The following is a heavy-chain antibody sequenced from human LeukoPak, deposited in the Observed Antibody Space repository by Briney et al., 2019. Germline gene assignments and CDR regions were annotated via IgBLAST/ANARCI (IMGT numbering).Heavy chain of an antibody. V-gene: IGHV1-2*02. D-gene: IGHD3-10*01. Sequence: ASVKVSCKASGYTFTGYYMHWVRQAPGQGLEWMGWINPNSGGTNYAQKFQGRVTMTRDTSISTAYMELSRLRSDDTAVYYCARTSAWGTMVRGVIIQNWFDPWGQGTLVTVSS. CDR3: ARTSAWGTMVRGVIIQNWFDP. CDR1: GYTFTGYY. J-gene: IGHJ5*02. CDR2: INPNSGGT.